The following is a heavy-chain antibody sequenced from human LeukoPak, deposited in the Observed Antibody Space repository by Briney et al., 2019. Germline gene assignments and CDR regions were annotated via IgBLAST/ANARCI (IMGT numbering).Heavy chain of an antibody. V-gene: IGHV3-20*04. J-gene: IGHJ3*02. Sequence: GGSLRLSCAASGFTFDDYGMSWVRQAPGKGLEWVSGINWNGGSTGYADSVKGRFTISRDNAKNSLYLQMNSLRAEDTALYYCARGREYYDSSDNDAFDIWGQGTMVTVS. D-gene: IGHD3-22*01. CDR1: GFTFDDYG. CDR2: INWNGGST. CDR3: ARGREYYDSSDNDAFDI.